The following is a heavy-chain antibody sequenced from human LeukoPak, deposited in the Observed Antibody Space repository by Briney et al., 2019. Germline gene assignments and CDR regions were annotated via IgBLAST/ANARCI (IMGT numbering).Heavy chain of an antibody. CDR1: GGSISSYY. CDR2: IYYRGGT. CDR3: VRGPTSSTPNAFEI. J-gene: IGHJ3*02. Sequence: SETLSLTCTVSGGSISSYYWSWIRQPPGKGLEWIGYIYYRGGTNYNPSLKSRVTIAVDTSKKQFSLKLSSVTAADTAVYYCVRGPTSSTPNAFEIWGQGTMVTVSS. D-gene: IGHD2-15*01. V-gene: IGHV4-59*08.